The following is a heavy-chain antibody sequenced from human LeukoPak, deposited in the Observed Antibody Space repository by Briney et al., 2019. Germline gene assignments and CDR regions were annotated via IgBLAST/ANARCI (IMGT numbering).Heavy chain of an antibody. D-gene: IGHD2-2*01. J-gene: IGHJ4*02. CDR2: ISWNSVSI. CDR1: GFTFDDYA. CDR3: AKDIGSTSWYLGN. Sequence: PGGSLRLSCAASGFTFDDYAMHWVRQAPGKGLEWVSGISWNSVSIAYADSVKGRFTISRDNAKNSLYLEMNSLRTDDTALYYCAKDIGSTSWYLGNRGQGTLVTVSS. V-gene: IGHV3-9*01.